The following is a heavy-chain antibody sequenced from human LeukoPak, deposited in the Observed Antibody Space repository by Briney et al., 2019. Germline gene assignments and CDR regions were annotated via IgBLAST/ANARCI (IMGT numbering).Heavy chain of an antibody. CDR3: ARVSMERLYFDY. Sequence: GGSLRLSCAASGLTFSDYYMSWIRQAPGKGLEWVSYISSSSYTNYADSVKGRFTISRDNAKNSLYLQMNSLRAEDTAVYYCARVSMERLYFDYWGQGTLVTVSS. D-gene: IGHD1-1*01. CDR1: GLTFSDYY. J-gene: IGHJ4*02. V-gene: IGHV3-11*06. CDR2: ISSSSYT.